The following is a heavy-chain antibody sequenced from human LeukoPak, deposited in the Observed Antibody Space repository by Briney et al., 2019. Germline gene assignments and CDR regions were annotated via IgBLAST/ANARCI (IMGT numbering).Heavy chain of an antibody. J-gene: IGHJ4*02. V-gene: IGHV4-59*01. CDR1: GGSISSYY. Sequence: SETLSLTCTVSGGSISSYYWSWIRQPPGKGLEWIGYIYYSGSTNYNPSLKSRVTISVDTSKNQFSLKLSSVTAADTAVYYCARDFGDYRADYWGQGTLVIVSS. CDR2: IYYSGST. D-gene: IGHD4-17*01. CDR3: ARDFGDYRADY.